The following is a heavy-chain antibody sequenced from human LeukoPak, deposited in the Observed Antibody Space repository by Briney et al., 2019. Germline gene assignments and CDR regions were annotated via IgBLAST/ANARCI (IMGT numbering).Heavy chain of an antibody. D-gene: IGHD3-10*02. V-gene: IGHV3-48*03. J-gene: IGHJ6*01. CDR3: AELGITMIGGV. CDR1: GFTFSRYW. Sequence: PGGSLRLSCAASGFTFSRYWLSWVRQAPGKGLKGVSYISSSGSTIYYADSVKGRFTISRDNAKNSLYLQMNSLRAEDTAVYYSAELGITMIGGVWGKGATVTISS. CDR2: ISSSGSTI.